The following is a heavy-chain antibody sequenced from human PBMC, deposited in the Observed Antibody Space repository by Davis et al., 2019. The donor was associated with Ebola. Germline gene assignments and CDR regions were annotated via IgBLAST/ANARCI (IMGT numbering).Heavy chain of an antibody. J-gene: IGHJ5*02. Sequence: PGGSLRLSCAASGFTFSSYGMHWVRQAPGKGLERVAVISYDGSNKYYADSVKGRFTISRDNSKNTLYLQMNSLRAEDTAVYYCAKGVRYRDIVVVVDPWGQGTLVTVSS. CDR1: GFTFSSYG. CDR3: AKGVRYRDIVVVVDP. CDR2: ISYDGSNK. V-gene: IGHV3-30*18. D-gene: IGHD2-15*01.